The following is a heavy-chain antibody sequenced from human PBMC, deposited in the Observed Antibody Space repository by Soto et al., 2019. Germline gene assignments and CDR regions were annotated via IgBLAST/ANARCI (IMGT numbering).Heavy chain of an antibody. CDR2: INAGNGNT. CDR1: GYTFTSYA. V-gene: IGHV1-3*01. J-gene: IGHJ4*02. CDR3: ARWGGAYYYDSSGYYGGPFNY. D-gene: IGHD3-22*01. Sequence: ALVEVSCKXSGYTFTSYAMNWVSQAPGQRLEWMGWINAGNGNTKYSQKFQGRVTITRDTSASTAYMALSSLRSEDTAVYYCARWGGAYYYDSSGYYGGPFNYWGQGTLVTVSS.